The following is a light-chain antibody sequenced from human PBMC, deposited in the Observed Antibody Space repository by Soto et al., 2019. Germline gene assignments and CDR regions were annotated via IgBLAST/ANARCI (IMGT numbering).Light chain of an antibody. V-gene: IGKV1-39*01. CDR2: AAS. J-gene: IGKJ2*01. CDR3: QQSYTTPPTT. CDR1: QSISSY. Sequence: DIQMTQSPSSLSASVGDRVTITCRASQSISSYLNWYQQKPGKAPKLLIYAASSLQSGVPSRFSGSGSGTDFTLTISSLQPEDLGTYYCQQSYTTPPTTFGQGTKLEIK.